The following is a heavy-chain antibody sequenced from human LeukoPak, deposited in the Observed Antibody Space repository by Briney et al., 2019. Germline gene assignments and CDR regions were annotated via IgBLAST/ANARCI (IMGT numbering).Heavy chain of an antibody. CDR2: IIPIFVTA. Sequence: ASVKVSCKASGGTFSSYAISWVRQAPGQGLEWMGRIIPIFVTANYAQKFQGRVTITTDESTSTAYMELSSLRSEDTAAYYCARDLEWSNYYDSSGKWFDPWGQGALVTVSS. D-gene: IGHD3-22*01. CDR3: ARDLEWSNYYDSSGKWFDP. J-gene: IGHJ5*02. CDR1: GGTFSSYA. V-gene: IGHV1-69*05.